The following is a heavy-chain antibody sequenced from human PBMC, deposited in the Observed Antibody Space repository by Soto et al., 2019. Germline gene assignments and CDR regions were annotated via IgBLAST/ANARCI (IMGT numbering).Heavy chain of an antibody. CDR3: ARDRGPSSGYYPYWFDP. D-gene: IGHD3-22*01. Sequence: QVQLVQSGAEVKKPGSSVKVSCKASGGTFSSYAISWVRQAPGQGLEWMGEIIPIFGTANYAQKFQGRVTITAXXSXIXXYMELRSLRSEDTAVYYCARDRGPSSGYYPYWFDPWGQGTLVTVSS. CDR2: IIPIFGTA. CDR1: GGTFSSYA. V-gene: IGHV1-69*12. J-gene: IGHJ5*02.